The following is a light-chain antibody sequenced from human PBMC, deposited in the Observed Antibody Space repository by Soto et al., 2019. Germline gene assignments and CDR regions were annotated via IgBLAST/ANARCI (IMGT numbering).Light chain of an antibody. CDR1: SSNIGNNY. CDR2: DNN. Sequence: QSVLTQPPSVSAAPGQKVTISCSGSSSNIGNNYVSWYQQLPGTAPKLLIYDNNKRPSGIPDRFSGSKSGTSATLGITGLQTGDEADYYCGTWDSRLSGVFGGGTQLTVL. CDR3: GTWDSRLSGV. J-gene: IGLJ2*01. V-gene: IGLV1-51*01.